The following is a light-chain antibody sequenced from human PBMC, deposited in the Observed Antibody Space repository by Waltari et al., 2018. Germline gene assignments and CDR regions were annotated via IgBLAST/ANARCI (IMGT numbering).Light chain of an antibody. Sequence: EIVLTQSPGTLSLSPGERATLSCRASQSIGIYLAWYQQRPVQAPRHLMDHASSRATGIPDRFSGSVSGTDFSLTISRLDPEDFAVYYCQKYESLPATFGQGTKVVIQ. V-gene: IGKV3-20*01. CDR1: QSIGIY. CDR3: QKYESLPAT. CDR2: HAS. J-gene: IGKJ1*01.